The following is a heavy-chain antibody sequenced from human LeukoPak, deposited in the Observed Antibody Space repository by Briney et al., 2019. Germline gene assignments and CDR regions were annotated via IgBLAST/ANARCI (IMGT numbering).Heavy chain of an antibody. V-gene: IGHV4-39*07. CDR3: ARAVHYYMDV. CDR2: IYYSGST. CDR1: GGSISSSSYY. J-gene: IGHJ6*03. Sequence: SETLSLTCTVSGGSISSSSYYWGWIRQPPGKGLEWIGSIYYSGSTYYNPSLKSRVTISVDTSKNQFSLKLSSVTAADTAVYYCARAVHYYMDVWGKGTTVTVSS.